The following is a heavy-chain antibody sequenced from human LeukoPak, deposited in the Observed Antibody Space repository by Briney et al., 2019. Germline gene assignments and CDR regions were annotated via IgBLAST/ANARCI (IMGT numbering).Heavy chain of an antibody. D-gene: IGHD6-19*01. CDR1: GFTFSSYG. Sequence: GGSLRLSCSASGFTFSSYGMHWVRQAPGEGLEWVSIISFEETNKYYADSVQGRFTISRDNSKNTLYLQMDSLRAEDTAVYYCAKSYTAYNSCWFFHYWGQGTLVTVSS. CDR2: ISFEETNK. J-gene: IGHJ4*02. CDR3: AKSYTAYNSCWFFHY. V-gene: IGHV3-30*18.